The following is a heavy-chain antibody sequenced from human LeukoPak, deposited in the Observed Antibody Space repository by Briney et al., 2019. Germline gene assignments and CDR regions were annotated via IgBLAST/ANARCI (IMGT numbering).Heavy chain of an antibody. CDR3: ARDGGSSWYFDY. J-gene: IGHJ4*02. V-gene: IGHV3-48*04. CDR2: ISSSGNTT. D-gene: IGHD6-13*01. Sequence: PGGSLRLACAASGFTFSSYSMNWVSQAPGKGLECVSYISSSGNTTYHADSVKGRFTISRDNAKNSLYLQMSSLRAEDTAVYYCARDGGSSWYFDYWGQGTLVTVSS. CDR1: GFTFSSYS.